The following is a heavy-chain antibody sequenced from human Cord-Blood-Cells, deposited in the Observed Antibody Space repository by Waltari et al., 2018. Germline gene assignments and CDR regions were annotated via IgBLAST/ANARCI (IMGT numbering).Heavy chain of an antibody. V-gene: IGHV4-38-2*01. J-gene: IGHJ4*02. CDR3: ARTSGRSDY. CDR2: IYHSGST. CDR1: GYSISSGYY. Sequence: QVQLQESGPGLVKPSETLSLTCAVSGYSISSGYYWGWIRQPPGKGLEWIGRIYHSGSTYYNPSLKSRVTRSVDTSKNQFSLKLSSVTAADTAVYYCARTSGRSDYWGQGTLVTVSS. D-gene: IGHD1-26*01.